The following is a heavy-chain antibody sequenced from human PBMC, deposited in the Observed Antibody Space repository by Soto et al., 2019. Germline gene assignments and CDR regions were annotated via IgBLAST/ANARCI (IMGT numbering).Heavy chain of an antibody. V-gene: IGHV3-13*01. Sequence: EVQLVASGGGLVQPGGSLRLSCAASGFTFSRFDMHWVRQVAGKGLEWVSTIGSAGDTYYSDSVRGRFTIARGNGKSSLYLQMDSLGAGDTAVYYWARGDEGRFDDGMDVWGEGTTVTVAS. CDR3: ARGDEGRFDDGMDV. CDR2: IGSAGDT. D-gene: IGHD2-21*02. CDR1: GFTFSRFD. J-gene: IGHJ6*04.